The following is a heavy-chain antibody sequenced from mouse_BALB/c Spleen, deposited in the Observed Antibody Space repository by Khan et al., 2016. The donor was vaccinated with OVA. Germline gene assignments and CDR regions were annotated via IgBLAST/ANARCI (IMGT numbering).Heavy chain of an antibody. CDR3: ARVGYGGTMDY. J-gene: IGHJ4*01. Sequence: QVQLKQSGPELKKPGETVKISCKASGYTFTNYGTNWVKQAPGKGLKWMGWINTYTGDPTYADDFKGRFAFSLETSASPAYLQINNLKNEDTATYCGARVGYGGTMDYWGQGTSVTVSA. D-gene: IGHD2-14*01. CDR2: INTYTGDP. V-gene: IGHV9-3-1*01. CDR1: GYTFTNYG.